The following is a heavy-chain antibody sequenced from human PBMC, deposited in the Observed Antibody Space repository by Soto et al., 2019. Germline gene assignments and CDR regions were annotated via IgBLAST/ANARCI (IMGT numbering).Heavy chain of an antibody. CDR2: IIPIFGTA. D-gene: IGHD3-22*01. Sequence: ASVKVSCKASGGTFSNYAISWVRQAPGQGLEWMGGIIPIFGTANYAQKFQGRVTITADESTRTAYMELSSLRSEDTAVYYCARDGTPYDSSGYYYLYWGQGTLVTVSS. J-gene: IGHJ4*02. CDR1: GGTFSNYA. CDR3: ARDGTPYDSSGYYYLY. V-gene: IGHV1-69*13.